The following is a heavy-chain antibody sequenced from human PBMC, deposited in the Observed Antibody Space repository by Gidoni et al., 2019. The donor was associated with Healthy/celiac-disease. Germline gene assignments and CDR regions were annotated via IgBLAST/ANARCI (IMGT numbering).Heavy chain of an antibody. Sequence: EVQLLQSGGGLVQTGGSLRLSCAASGFTFSSYAMRWVRQAPGKGLEWVSAISGSGGSTYYADSVKGRFTISRDNSKKTLYLQMNSRKAEDTAVYYCAKSYYYDSSGYYFHTCPHFDNWGQGTLVTVSS. CDR3: AKSYYYDSSGYYFHTCPHFDN. CDR2: ISGSGGST. CDR1: GFTFSSYA. D-gene: IGHD3-22*01. J-gene: IGHJ4*02. V-gene: IGHV3-23*01.